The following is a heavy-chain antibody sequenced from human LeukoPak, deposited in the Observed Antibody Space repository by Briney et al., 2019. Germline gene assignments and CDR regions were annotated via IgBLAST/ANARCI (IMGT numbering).Heavy chain of an antibody. Sequence: GGSLRLSCAASGFTFSSYAMSWVRQAPGKGLEWVSAISGGGGSTYYADSVKGRSTISRDNSKNTLYLQMNSLRAEDTAVYYCAGGPTYCSGGSCYSIRGAPKLYYFDYWGQGTLVTVSS. V-gene: IGHV3-23*01. J-gene: IGHJ4*02. CDR3: AGGPTYCSGGSCYSIRGAPKLYYFDY. D-gene: IGHD2-15*01. CDR1: GFTFSSYA. CDR2: ISGGGGST.